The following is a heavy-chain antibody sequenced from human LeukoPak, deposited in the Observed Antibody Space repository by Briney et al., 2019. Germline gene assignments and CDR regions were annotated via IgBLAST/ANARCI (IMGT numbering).Heavy chain of an antibody. CDR2: INHNGNVN. V-gene: IGHV3-7*03. CDR1: GFTFSSYW. D-gene: IGHD3-16*01. Sequence: GGSLRLSCAASGFTFSSYWMNWARQAPGKGLEWVASINHNGNVNYYVDSVKGRFTISRDNAKNSLYLQMSNLGAEDTAVYFCARGGGLDVWGQGATVPVSS. J-gene: IGHJ6*02. CDR3: ARGGGLDV.